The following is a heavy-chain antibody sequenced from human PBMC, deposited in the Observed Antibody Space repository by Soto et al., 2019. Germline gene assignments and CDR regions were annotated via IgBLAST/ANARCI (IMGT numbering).Heavy chain of an antibody. D-gene: IGHD3-16*01. J-gene: IGHJ4*02. CDR1: GFTFNSYA. CDR2: IWNDGSNE. Sequence: QVQLVESGGGVVQPGTSLRLSCAASGFTFNSYAMHWVRQAPGKGLDWVAVIWNDGSNEYYSASVKGRFTISRDNSNNTLYLKMNSLGAEDRAVYYWVRCDGQRIGECDHWGQGTLVTVSS. CDR3: VRCDGQRIGECDH. V-gene: IGHV3-33*01.